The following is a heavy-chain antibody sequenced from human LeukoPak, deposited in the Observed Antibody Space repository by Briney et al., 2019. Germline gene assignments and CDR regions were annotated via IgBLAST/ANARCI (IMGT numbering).Heavy chain of an antibody. CDR1: GYTFTGYY. CDR3: ARDRTGSGWSRYYFDY. J-gene: IGHJ4*02. V-gene: IGHV1-2*02. Sequence: ASVKVSCKASGYTFTGYYMHWVRQAPGQGLEWMGWINPNSGGTNFAQKFQGRVTMTGDTSISTAYMELSRLRSDDTAVYYCARDRTGSGWSRYYFDYWGQGTLVTVSS. D-gene: IGHD6-19*01. CDR2: INPNSGGT.